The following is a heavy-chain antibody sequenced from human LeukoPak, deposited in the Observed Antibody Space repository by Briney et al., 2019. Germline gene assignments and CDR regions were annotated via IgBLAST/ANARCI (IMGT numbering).Heavy chain of an antibody. CDR1: GASLDTYY. CDR2: IHTSGLT. D-gene: IGHD3-10*01. Sequence: SESLSLACSVSGASLDTYYWSWIRQPAGEGLGFIGRIHTSGLTTYNPSLMSRATMSVDTTKNHFSLNLTSVTAADTAVYYCVRAGYYLGSGSPTYNWLDPWGQGSLVTVSS. V-gene: IGHV4-4*07. J-gene: IGHJ5*02. CDR3: VRAGYYLGSGSPTYNWLDP.